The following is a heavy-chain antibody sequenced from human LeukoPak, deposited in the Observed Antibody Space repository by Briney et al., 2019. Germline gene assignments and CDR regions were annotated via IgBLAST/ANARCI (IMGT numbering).Heavy chain of an antibody. Sequence: SETLSLTCTVSGGSISSYYWSWIRQPPGKGLEWIGYIYYSGGTNYNPSLKSRVTISVDTSKNQFSLKLSSVTAADTAVYYCARGLYYYDSSGYYRHYYYYYMDVWGKGTTVTISS. CDR3: ARGLYYYDSSGYYRHYYYYYMDV. D-gene: IGHD3-22*01. V-gene: IGHV4-59*01. CDR1: GGSISSYY. CDR2: IYYSGGT. J-gene: IGHJ6*03.